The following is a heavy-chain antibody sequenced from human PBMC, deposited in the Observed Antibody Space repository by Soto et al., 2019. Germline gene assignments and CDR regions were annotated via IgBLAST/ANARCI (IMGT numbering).Heavy chain of an antibody. V-gene: IGHV3-11*01. CDR1: GFSFSDYY. J-gene: IGHJ4*02. CDR2: ISSSGSSV. Sequence: GGSLRLSCAVSGFSFSDYYMTWIRQAPGKGPEWISHISSSGSSVAYADSVRGRFTISRDNVKKSLYLQMNSLRAEDTAVYYCARKRYGDSTFDYWGQGTRVTVSS. CDR3: ARKRYGDSTFDY. D-gene: IGHD4-17*01.